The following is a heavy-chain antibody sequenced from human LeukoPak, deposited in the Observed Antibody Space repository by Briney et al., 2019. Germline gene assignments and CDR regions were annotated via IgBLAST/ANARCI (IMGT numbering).Heavy chain of an antibody. D-gene: IGHD1-1*01. CDR1: GFTFSSYS. CDR3: SSRVLEFDP. CDR2: ISSSSSYI. Sequence: PGGSLRLSCAASGFTFSSYSMNWVRQAPGNGLEWVSSISSSSSYIYYADSVKGRFTISRDNAKNSLYLQMNSLRAEDTAVYYCSSRVLEFDPWGQGTLVTVSS. J-gene: IGHJ5*02. V-gene: IGHV3-21*01.